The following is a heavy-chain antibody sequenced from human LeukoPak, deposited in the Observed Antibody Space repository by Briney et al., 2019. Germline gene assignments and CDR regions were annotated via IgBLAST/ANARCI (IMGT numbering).Heavy chain of an antibody. V-gene: IGHV4-39*01. J-gene: IGHJ4*02. Sequence: SETLSLTCTVSGGSISGSSYYWAWIRQPPGKGLEWIGSGFYSGSAYYNPSLKSRVTISADTSKNQFSLNLSSVTAADTAVYYCARLRGAMTPVTSDFDYWGQGTLVTVSS. D-gene: IGHD4-17*01. CDR1: GGSISGSSYY. CDR2: GFYSGSA. CDR3: ARLRGAMTPVTSDFDY.